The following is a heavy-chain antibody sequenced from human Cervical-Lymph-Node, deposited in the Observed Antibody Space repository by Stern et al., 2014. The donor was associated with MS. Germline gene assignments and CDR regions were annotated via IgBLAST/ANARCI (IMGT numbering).Heavy chain of an antibody. CDR2: ISANNGNT. V-gene: IGHV1-18*04. J-gene: IGHJ4*02. CDR1: GYTFTSYG. CDR3: ARLGYGVNSCAY. Sequence: QVQLVQSGAELKKPGASVKVSCKASGYTFTSYGFSWVRQAPGQGLEWMGWISANNGNTNYAQKFQGRVTMTTDTSTNTGYMELRSLRSDDTAVYYCARLGYGVNSCAYWGQGTRVTVSS. D-gene: IGHD4-17*01.